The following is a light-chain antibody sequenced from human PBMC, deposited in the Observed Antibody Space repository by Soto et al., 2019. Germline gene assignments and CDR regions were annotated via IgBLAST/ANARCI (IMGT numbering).Light chain of an antibody. J-gene: IGKJ1*01. V-gene: IGKV3-15*01. CDR2: DAS. CDR1: QSVSNN. CDR3: QQYDNWPET. Sequence: EIVMTQSPATLSVSPGERATLSCRASQSVSNNLAWYQQKPGQAPRLLISDASTRATGIPARFSGTGSGTDFTLTISSLQSEDFAVYYCQQYDNWPETFGQGTKV.